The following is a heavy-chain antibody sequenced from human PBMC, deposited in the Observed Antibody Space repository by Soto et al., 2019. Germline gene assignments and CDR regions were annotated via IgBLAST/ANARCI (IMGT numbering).Heavy chain of an antibody. Sequence: QVQLQESGPGLVKPSQTLSLTCTVSGGSISSGAYYWSWIRQHPGEGLEWIGYVYYSGTTYYKPSLKRRLNISVDTSKHQFSLKLSSVTAADTAVYYCARLSYYDSSDFYDFDYWGQGALVTVSS. D-gene: IGHD3-22*01. CDR2: VYYSGTT. V-gene: IGHV4-31*03. J-gene: IGHJ4*02. CDR3: ARLSYYDSSDFYDFDY. CDR1: GGSISSGAYY.